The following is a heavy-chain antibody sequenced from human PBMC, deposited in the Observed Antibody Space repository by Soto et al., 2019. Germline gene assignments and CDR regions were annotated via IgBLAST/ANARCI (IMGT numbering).Heavy chain of an antibody. D-gene: IGHD6-13*01. CDR1: GFTFSTYW. J-gene: IGHJ4*02. CDR3: ARVLAAADSL. Sequence: EVQLVASGGGLVQPGGSLRLSCAASGFTFSTYWMHWVRQAPGKGLEWVANIKQDGSEKYYLDSVKGRFTISRDNAKSSLYLQMNSLRAEDTAVYYCARVLAAADSLWGQGTLVTVSS. CDR2: IKQDGSEK. V-gene: IGHV3-7*01.